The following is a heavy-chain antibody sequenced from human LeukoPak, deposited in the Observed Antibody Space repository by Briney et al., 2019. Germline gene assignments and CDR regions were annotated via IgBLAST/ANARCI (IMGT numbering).Heavy chain of an antibody. CDR3: ARAGFVGYGDFGDY. CDR1: GFTVGSNY. Sequence: GGSLRLSCAPSGFTVGSNYMSGVRQAPGGGLECVSVIYSGGSTYYANSVKGRFTISRDNSKNTLYLQMNRLRADDTAVYYCARAGFVGYGDFGDYWGQGTLATVSS. V-gene: IGHV3-53*01. D-gene: IGHD4-17*01. CDR2: IYSGGST. J-gene: IGHJ4*02.